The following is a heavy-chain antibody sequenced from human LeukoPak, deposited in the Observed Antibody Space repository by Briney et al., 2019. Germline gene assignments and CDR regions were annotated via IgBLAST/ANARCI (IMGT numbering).Heavy chain of an antibody. D-gene: IGHD6-19*01. CDR2: IYYTGST. Sequence: SETLSLTCTVSGGSIIIYYCSWSRQPPGKGLEWIGCIYYTGSTNYNPSRRTGVTISVDTSKKQFSVQLRSVAAADPAVYYCATGRAYSSVDYWGQGTLVTVSS. CDR1: GGSIIIYY. CDR3: ATGRAYSSVDY. J-gene: IGHJ4*02. V-gene: IGHV4-59*01.